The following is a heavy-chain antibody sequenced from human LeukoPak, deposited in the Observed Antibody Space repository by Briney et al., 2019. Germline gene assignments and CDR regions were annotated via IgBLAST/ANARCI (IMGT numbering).Heavy chain of an antibody. CDR2: INANSGTT. D-gene: IGHD6-19*01. Sequence: GGSLRLSCAASGFAFNVYAMSWLRQPPGKGLEWVSTINANSGTTSYAASVRGRFSISRDNSKSTLYLQLSTLRADDTATYYCAKPISGGLAVTADWFHPWGQGTLVTVSS. CDR3: AKPISGGLAVTADWFHP. V-gene: IGHV3-23*01. CDR1: GFAFNVYA. J-gene: IGHJ5*01.